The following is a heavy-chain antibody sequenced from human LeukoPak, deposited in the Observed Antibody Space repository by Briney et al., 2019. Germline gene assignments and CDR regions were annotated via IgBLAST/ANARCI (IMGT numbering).Heavy chain of an antibody. CDR2: IYYSGNT. Sequence: SETLSLTCTVSGVSISSSNSYWGWIRQPPGKGLEWIGSIYYSGNTYYNASLKSRVTISVDTSKNQFSLRLSSVTAADTAVYYCARARAAMLFRGGYYFDYWGQGTLVTVSS. CDR3: ARARAAMLFRGGYYFDY. D-gene: IGHD2-2*01. J-gene: IGHJ4*02. CDR1: GVSISSSNSY. V-gene: IGHV4-39*07.